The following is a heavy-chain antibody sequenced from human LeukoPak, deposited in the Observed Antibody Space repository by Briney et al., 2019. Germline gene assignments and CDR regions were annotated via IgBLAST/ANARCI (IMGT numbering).Heavy chain of an antibody. CDR3: ARGSGGYYGLIMYYFDY. D-gene: IGHD3-22*01. V-gene: IGHV4-39*07. CDR1: GGSISSSSYY. J-gene: IGHJ4*02. CDR2: IYYSGST. Sequence: SETLSLTCTVSGGSISSSSYYWGWIRQPPEKGLEWIGSIYYSGSTYYNPSLKSRVTISVDTSKNQFSLKLSSVTAADTAVYYCARGSGGYYGLIMYYFDYWGQGTLVTVSS.